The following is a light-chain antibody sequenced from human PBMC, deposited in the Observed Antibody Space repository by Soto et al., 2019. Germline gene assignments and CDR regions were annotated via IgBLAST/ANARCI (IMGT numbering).Light chain of an antibody. CDR1: SSDIGAYNY. CDR3: SSSTARSTMV. CDR2: AVS. V-gene: IGLV2-14*01. Sequence: QSALTQPRSVSGSPGQAVTISCTGTSSDIGAYNYVAWYQHHPGKSPKLLIYAVSDRPSGVSSRFSGSKSGNTASLTISGRQAEDEAHYYCSSSTARSTMVFGGWTKVTVL. J-gene: IGLJ3*02.